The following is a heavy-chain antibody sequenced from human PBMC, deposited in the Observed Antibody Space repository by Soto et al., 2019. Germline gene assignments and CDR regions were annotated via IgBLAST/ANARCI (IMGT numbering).Heavy chain of an antibody. Sequence: GGSLRLSCAASGFTFDDYTMHWVRQAPGKGLEWVSLISWDGGSTYYADSVKGRFTISRDNSKNSLYLQMNSLRTEDTALYYCAKDYCSSASCCYFDCGGQGALVTVS. J-gene: IGHJ4*02. CDR2: ISWDGGST. V-gene: IGHV3-43*01. CDR3: AKDYCSSASCCYFDC. D-gene: IGHD2-2*01. CDR1: GFTFDDYT.